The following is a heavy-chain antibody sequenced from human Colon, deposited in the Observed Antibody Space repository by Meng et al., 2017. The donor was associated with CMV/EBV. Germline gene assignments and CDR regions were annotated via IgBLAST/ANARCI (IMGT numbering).Heavy chain of an antibody. V-gene: IGHV4-30-4*08. D-gene: IGHD3-3*01. CDR3: ARGSITIFGVVITDAFDI. J-gene: IGHJ3*02. CDR1: GGSISSGDYY. Sequence: SETLSLTCTVSGGSISSGDYYWSWIRQPPRKGLEWIGYIYYSGSTYYNPSLKSRVTISVDTSKNQFSLKLSSVTAADTAVYYCARGSITIFGVVITDAFDIWGQGTMVTVSS. CDR2: IYYSGST.